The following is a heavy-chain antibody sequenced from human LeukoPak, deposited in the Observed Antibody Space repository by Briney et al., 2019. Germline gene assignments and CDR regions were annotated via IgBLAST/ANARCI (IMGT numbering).Heavy chain of an antibody. CDR2: INPNSGGT. D-gene: IGHD5-18*01. V-gene: IGHV1-2*06. Sequence: ASVKASCKASGYTFTGYYMHWVRQAPGQGLEWMGRINPNSGGTNYAQKFQGKVTMTRDTSISTAYMELSRLRSDDTAVYYCARGDTAMVTDYYYYMDVWGKGTTVTVSS. CDR3: ARGDTAMVTDYYYYMDV. CDR1: GYTFTGYY. J-gene: IGHJ6*03.